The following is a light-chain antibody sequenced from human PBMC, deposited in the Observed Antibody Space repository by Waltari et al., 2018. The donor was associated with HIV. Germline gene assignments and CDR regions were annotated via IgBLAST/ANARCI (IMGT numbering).Light chain of an antibody. CDR2: GNS. V-gene: IGLV1-40*01. J-gene: IGLJ3*02. CDR1: SSHIGAGYD. CDR3: QSYDSSLSVWV. Sequence: QSVLTHPPSVSGAPGQRVTISCTGISSHIGAGYDLHWYQQIPGTAPKRLIYGNSHRPSGVPDRFSGSKSGTSASLAITGLQAEDEADYYCQSYDSSLSVWVFGGGTKLTVL.